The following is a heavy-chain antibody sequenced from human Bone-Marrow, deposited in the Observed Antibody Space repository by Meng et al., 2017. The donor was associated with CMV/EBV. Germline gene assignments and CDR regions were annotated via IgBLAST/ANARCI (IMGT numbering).Heavy chain of an antibody. CDR2: TYYRSKWYN. D-gene: IGHD1-26*01. J-gene: IGHJ6*02. CDR3: ARELPHPTYYYYGMDV. CDR1: GDSVSSNSAA. Sequence: SETLSLTCAISGDSVSSNSAAWNWIRQSPSRGLEWLGRTYYRSKWYNDYAVSVKSRITINPDTSKNQFSLQLNSVTPDDTAVYYCARELPHPTYYYYGMDVWGRGTTVTVSS. V-gene: IGHV6-1*01.